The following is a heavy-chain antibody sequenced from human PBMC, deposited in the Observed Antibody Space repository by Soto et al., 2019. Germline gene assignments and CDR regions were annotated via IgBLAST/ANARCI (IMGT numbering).Heavy chain of an antibody. Sequence: SQTLSLTCAISGDSVSSNSAAWNRIRQSPSRGLEWLGRTYYRSKWYNDYAVSVKSRLTINPDTSKHQFSLQLNSVTPEDTAVYYCAGSFSGRGGMDVWGQGTSVTVSS. D-gene: IGHD3-10*01. CDR3: AGSFSGRGGMDV. CDR1: GDSVSSNSAA. V-gene: IGHV6-1*01. J-gene: IGHJ6*02. CDR2: TYYRSKWYN.